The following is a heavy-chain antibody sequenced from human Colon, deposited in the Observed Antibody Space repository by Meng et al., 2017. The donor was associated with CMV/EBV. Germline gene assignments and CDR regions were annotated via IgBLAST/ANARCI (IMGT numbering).Heavy chain of an antibody. CDR3: ARVGNYGPHFAFDI. Sequence: GGPLRPSCAASGSTFSNYYMSWFRQPPGKGLEWVPYISSSGSTIYYADPVKGRFPISRDNAKNSLYLQMNSLRAEDTAVYYCARVGNYGPHFAFDIWGQGTMVTVSS. V-gene: IGHV3-11*01. CDR2: ISSSGSTI. J-gene: IGHJ3*02. CDR1: GSTFSNYY. D-gene: IGHD4-11*01.